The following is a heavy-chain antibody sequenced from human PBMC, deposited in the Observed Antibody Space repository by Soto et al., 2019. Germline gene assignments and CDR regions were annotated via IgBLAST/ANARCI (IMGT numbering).Heavy chain of an antibody. Sequence: QVVLVESGGGVVQPGRALRLSCAASGFDLTTDGMLWVSQAPGTGLEWVALISFAGTTIHYGDCVKGRFTITRDNSKKTLFLRMNSLRPEDTGVYYCAKGQGGSPPGGLDVWGQGTTVTVSS. CDR1: GFDLTTDG. V-gene: IGHV3-30*18. CDR3: AKGQGGSPPGGLDV. CDR2: ISFAGTTI. D-gene: IGHD3-10*01. J-gene: IGHJ6*02.